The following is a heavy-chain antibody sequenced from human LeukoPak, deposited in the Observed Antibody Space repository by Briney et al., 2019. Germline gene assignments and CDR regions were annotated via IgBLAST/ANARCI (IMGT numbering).Heavy chain of an antibody. Sequence: GESLKISCKASGYSFASYWIGWVRPMPGKGLEWMGIIYPGDPDTRYSPSFDGQVTISAEKSISTAYLQWNSLKTSDTAMYYCARRPSSGYYGSHFDYWGQGTLVTVSS. D-gene: IGHD3-22*01. CDR3: ARRPSSGYYGSHFDY. CDR1: GYSFASYW. CDR2: IYPGDPDT. V-gene: IGHV5-51*01. J-gene: IGHJ4*02.